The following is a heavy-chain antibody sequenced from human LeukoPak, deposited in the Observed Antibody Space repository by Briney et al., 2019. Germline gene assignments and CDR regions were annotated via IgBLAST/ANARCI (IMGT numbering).Heavy chain of an antibody. Sequence: ASVKVSCKASGYTFTSYYMHWVRQAPGQGLEWMGIINPSGGSTNYAQKLQGRVTMTTDTSTSTAYMELRSLRSDDTAVYYCARSGAVGANNWFDPWGQGTLVTVSS. CDR2: INPSGGST. D-gene: IGHD1-26*01. J-gene: IGHJ5*02. CDR3: ARSGAVGANNWFDP. CDR1: GYTFTSYY. V-gene: IGHV1-46*01.